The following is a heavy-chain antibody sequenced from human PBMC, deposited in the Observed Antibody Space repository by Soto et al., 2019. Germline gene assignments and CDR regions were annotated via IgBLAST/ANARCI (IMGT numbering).Heavy chain of an antibody. CDR1: GYTFSNYG. CDR2: ISLYRDGT. V-gene: IGHV1-18*01. J-gene: IGHJ5*02. CDR3: ARVVPGAEAWYGP. D-gene: IGHD2-2*01. Sequence: QVQLVQSGGEVKRPGASVKVSCKTSGYTFSNYGITWVRQAPGQPLEWLGTISLYRDGTNYAEKYQGRVSMTTATSPTTAYMELRGLRSDDTAVYYCARVVPGAEAWYGPWGQGTMVTVSS.